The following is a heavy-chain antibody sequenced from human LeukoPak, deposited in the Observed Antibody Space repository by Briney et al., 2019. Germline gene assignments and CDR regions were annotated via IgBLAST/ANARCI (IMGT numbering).Heavy chain of an antibody. CDR3: ARVVRGAVTSNWFDP. V-gene: IGHV4-59*01. CDR2: ISNSGTT. Sequence: SETLSLTCTVSGGSINDYYWTWIRQAPGKGLEWIGYISNSGTTDYNPSLKGRVTMSVGTSKNGFSLNLTSVSAADTAMYYCARVVRGAVTSNWFDPWGQGTLVTVSS. CDR1: GGSINDYY. D-gene: IGHD4-17*01. J-gene: IGHJ5*02.